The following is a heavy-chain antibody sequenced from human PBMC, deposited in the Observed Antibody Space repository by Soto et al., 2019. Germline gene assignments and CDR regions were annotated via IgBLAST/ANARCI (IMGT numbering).Heavy chain of an antibody. Sequence: EVQLLESGGGLVQPGGSLRLSCAVSGVTFSSYAMNWVRQAPGKGLEWVSTISGSGGSTWYADSVKGRFTISRDNXXNTLYLQMNSLRAEDRAVYYCAKSIGSGSKHPFDYWGQGTLVTVSS. CDR1: GVTFSSYA. J-gene: IGHJ4*02. CDR2: ISGSGGST. CDR3: AKSIGSGSKHPFDY. D-gene: IGHD1-26*01. V-gene: IGHV3-23*01.